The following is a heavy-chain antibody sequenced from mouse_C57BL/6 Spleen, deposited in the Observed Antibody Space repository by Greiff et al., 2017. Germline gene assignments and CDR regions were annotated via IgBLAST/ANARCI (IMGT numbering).Heavy chain of an antibody. D-gene: IGHD1-1*01. CDR1: GFTFSSYA. Sequence: EVMLVESGGGLVKPGGSLKLSCAASGFTFSSYAMSWVRQTPEKRLEWVATISDGGSYTYYPDNVKGRFTISRDNAKNNLYLQMSHLKSEDTAMYYCARDDYYGSSYRYYYAMDYWGQGTSVTVSS. CDR2: ISDGGSYT. J-gene: IGHJ4*01. CDR3: ARDDYYGSSYRYYYAMDY. V-gene: IGHV5-4*01.